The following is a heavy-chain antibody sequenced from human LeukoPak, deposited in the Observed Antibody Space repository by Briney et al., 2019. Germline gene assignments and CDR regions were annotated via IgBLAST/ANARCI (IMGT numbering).Heavy chain of an antibody. CDR2: INHSGST. CDR1: GGSFSGYY. Sequence: SETLSLTCAVYGGSFSGYYWSWIRQPPGKGLEWIGEINHSGSTNYNPSLKSRVTISVDTSKNQFSLKLSSVTAADTDVYYCAREGALYYYDSSGYYHPWGQGTLVTVSS. V-gene: IGHV4-34*01. CDR3: AREGALYYYDSSGYYHP. D-gene: IGHD3-22*01. J-gene: IGHJ5*02.